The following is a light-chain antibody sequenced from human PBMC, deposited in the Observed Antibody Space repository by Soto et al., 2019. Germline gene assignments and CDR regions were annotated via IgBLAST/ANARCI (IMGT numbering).Light chain of an antibody. CDR3: QQYNLWPPIT. Sequence: EIAMTQSPGTLSVSPGERATLSCRASQNVFSNIAWYQQRPGQPPRLLISGASTRATGVSARFSASGSGTDFTLTITSLQSEDFAVYYCQQYNLWPPITFGQGTRLEIK. V-gene: IGKV3-15*01. J-gene: IGKJ5*01. CDR1: QNVFSN. CDR2: GAS.